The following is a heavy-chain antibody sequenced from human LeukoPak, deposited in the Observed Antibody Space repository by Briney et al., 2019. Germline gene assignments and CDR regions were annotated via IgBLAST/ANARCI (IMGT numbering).Heavy chain of an antibody. CDR3: ARDFPIRRAPGAFDI. V-gene: IGHV1-46*01. CDR2: INPSGGST. J-gene: IGHJ3*02. CDR1: GYTFTSYY. Sequence: ASVKVSCKASGYTFTSYYMHWVRQAPGQGLEWMGIINPSGGSTSYAQKFQGRVTMTRDMSTSTVYVELSSLRSEDTAVYYCARDFPIRRAPGAFDIWGQGTMVTVSS.